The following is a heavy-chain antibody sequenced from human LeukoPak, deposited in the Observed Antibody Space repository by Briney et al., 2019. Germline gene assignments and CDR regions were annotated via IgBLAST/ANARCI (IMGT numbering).Heavy chain of an antibody. V-gene: IGHV4-59*01. J-gene: IGHJ6*04. CDR2: IYYSGST. CDR3: ARGPYGSGKNYYYYGMDV. CDR1: GGSISSYY. Sequence: SETRSLTCTVSGGSISSYYWSWIRQPPGKVLEWIGYIYYSGSTNYNPSLKSRVTISVDTSKNQFSLKLSSVTAADTAVYYYARGPYGSGKNYYYYGMDVWGKGTTVTVSS. D-gene: IGHD3-10*01.